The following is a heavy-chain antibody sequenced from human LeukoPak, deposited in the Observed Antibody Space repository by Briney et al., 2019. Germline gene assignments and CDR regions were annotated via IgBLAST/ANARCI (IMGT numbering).Heavy chain of an antibody. D-gene: IGHD3-22*01. CDR1: RGSISSYY. V-gene: IGHV4-59*01. CDR3: ARVIANSSGYRYYYNYYYMDV. Sequence: SETLSLTCIVSRGSISSYYWSWIRQPPGKGLEWIGYISYSGSTNYNPSLKSRITISVDTSKNQFSLKLSSVTAADTAVYYCARVIANSSGYRYYYNYYYMDVWGKGTTVTV. CDR2: ISYSGST. J-gene: IGHJ6*03.